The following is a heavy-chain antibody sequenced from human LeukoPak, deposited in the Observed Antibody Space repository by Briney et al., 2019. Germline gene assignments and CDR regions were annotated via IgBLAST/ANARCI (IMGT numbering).Heavy chain of an antibody. CDR3: AKDQALSRYFDWLSKHDAFDI. D-gene: IGHD3-9*01. Sequence: PGGSLRLSCAASGFTFSSYSMNGVRQAPGKGLEWVSYISSSSSTRYYADAVKGRFTISRDNAKNSLYLQVNSLRAEDTAVYYCAKDQALSRYFDWLSKHDAFDIWGQGTMVTVSS. V-gene: IGHV3-48*01. CDR2: ISSSSSTR. J-gene: IGHJ3*02. CDR1: GFTFSSYS.